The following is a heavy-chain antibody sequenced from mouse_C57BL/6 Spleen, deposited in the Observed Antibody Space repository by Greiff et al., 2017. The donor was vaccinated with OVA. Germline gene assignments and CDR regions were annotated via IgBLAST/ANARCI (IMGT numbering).Heavy chain of an antibody. V-gene: IGHV10-1*01. CDR3: VRQGGDGYYWFAY. CDR1: GFSFNTYA. CDR2: IRSKSNNYAT. Sequence: EVKVVESGGGLVQPKGSLKLSCAASGFSFNTYAMNWVRQAPGKGLEWVARIRSKSNNYATYYADSVKDRFTISRDDSESMLYLQMNNLKTEDTAMYYCVRQGGDGYYWFAYWGQGTLVTVSA. J-gene: IGHJ3*01. D-gene: IGHD2-3*01.